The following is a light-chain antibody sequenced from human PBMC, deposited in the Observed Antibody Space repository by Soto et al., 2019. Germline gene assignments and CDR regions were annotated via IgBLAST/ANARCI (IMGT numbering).Light chain of an antibody. V-gene: IGKV3-11*01. CDR1: QSVSSY. J-gene: IGKJ2*01. CDR3: HCQDFGNSAVYS. Sequence: EIVLTQSPATLSLSPGERATLSCRASQSVSSYLAWYQQKPGQAPRLLIYDASNRATGIPARFSGSGSGTDFTLTISSLEPEDFAVYYCHCQDFGNSAVYSFGQGTKLEI. CDR2: DAS.